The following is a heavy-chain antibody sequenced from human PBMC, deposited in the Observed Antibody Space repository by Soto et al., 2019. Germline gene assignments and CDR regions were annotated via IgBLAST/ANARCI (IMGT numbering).Heavy chain of an antibody. Sequence: PGESLKISCKGSGYSFTNYWIGWVRQLPGQGLEWMGIIYPGDSDTRYSPSFQGQVTISADKSISTAYLQWNSLKASDTAMYYCARRFTNSEFFNYWGPGTLVTVSS. D-gene: IGHD2-8*01. CDR1: GYSFTNYW. CDR2: IYPGDSDT. CDR3: ARRFTNSEFFNY. J-gene: IGHJ4*02. V-gene: IGHV5-51*01.